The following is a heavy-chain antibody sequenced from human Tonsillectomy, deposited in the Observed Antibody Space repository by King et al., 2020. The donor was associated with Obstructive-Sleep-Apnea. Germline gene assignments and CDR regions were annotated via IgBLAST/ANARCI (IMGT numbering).Heavy chain of an antibody. D-gene: IGHD2-15*01. CDR2: ISGSGGST. Sequence: VQLVESGGGLVQPGGSLRLSCAASGFTFSSYAMSWVRQAPGKGLEWVSAISGSGGSTYYADSVKGRFTISRDNSKNTLYLQMNSLRAEDTAVNYCAREGYCSGGSCYSFYFDYWGQGTLVTVSS. V-gene: IGHV3-23*04. CDR3: AREGYCSGGSCYSFYFDY. J-gene: IGHJ4*02. CDR1: GFTFSSYA.